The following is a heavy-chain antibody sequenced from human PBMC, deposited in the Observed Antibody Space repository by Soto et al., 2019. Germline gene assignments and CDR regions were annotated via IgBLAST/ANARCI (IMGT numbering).Heavy chain of an antibody. J-gene: IGHJ4*02. Sequence: SVKVSCKASGGTFSSYTISWVRQAPGQGLEWMGRIIPILGIANYAQKFQGGVTITADKSTSTAYMELSSLRSEDTAVYYCATEVTRPPYYFDYWGQGTLVTVSS. D-gene: IGHD4-4*01. CDR1: GGTFSSYT. CDR2: IIPILGIA. V-gene: IGHV1-69*02. CDR3: ATEVTRPPYYFDY.